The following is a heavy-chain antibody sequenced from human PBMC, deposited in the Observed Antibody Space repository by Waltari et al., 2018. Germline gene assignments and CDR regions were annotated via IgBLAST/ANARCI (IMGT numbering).Heavy chain of an antibody. D-gene: IGHD3-16*01. J-gene: IGHJ3*01. CDR2: ISYSGAT. Sequence: GWNRQPPGKGLEWTATISYSGATYNNPSLKSRVTISVDTSKNQFSLKLSSVTAADTAVYYCATYIGASIGTAAFDVWGQGTMVTVSS. CDR3: ATYIGASIGTAAFDV. V-gene: IGHV4-39*01.